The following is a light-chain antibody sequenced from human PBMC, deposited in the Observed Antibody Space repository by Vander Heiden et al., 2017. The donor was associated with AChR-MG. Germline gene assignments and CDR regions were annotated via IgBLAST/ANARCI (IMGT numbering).Light chain of an antibody. CDR3: QQRSTWPLT. J-gene: IGKJ4*01. CDR1: QSVSSY. Sequence: EIVLTQSPATLSLSPGERATLSCSASQSVSSYLAWYQQKSGQAPRLLIFDASNRATGIPARFSGSGSGTAFTLTISSLEPEDFAVYYCQQRSTWPLTFGGGTKVEIK. V-gene: IGKV3-11*01. CDR2: DAS.